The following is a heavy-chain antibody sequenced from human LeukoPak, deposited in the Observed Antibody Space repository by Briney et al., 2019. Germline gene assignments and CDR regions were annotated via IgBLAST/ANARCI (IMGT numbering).Heavy chain of an antibody. Sequence: SGGSLRLSCAASGFSFNGYWMHWVRLVPGKGPMWVSCINVDGSVTRYVDSVKGRFTISRDNARNTLYVQMNSLGVEDTAVYYCTRDYNHGMDVWGQGTTVTVSS. CDR2: INVDGSVT. J-gene: IGHJ6*02. V-gene: IGHV3-74*01. CDR3: TRDYNHGMDV. CDR1: GFSFNGYW.